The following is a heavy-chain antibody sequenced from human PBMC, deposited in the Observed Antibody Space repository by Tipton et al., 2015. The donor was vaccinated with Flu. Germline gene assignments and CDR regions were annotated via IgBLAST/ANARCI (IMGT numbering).Heavy chain of an antibody. Sequence: TLSLTCTVSGGSISRGSYYYNWIRQPPGKGLEWIGSIHQSGTTYYKSSLKSRATISVDTSKNQFSLKLSSVTAADTAVYYCAMYYYDSSAYYSQGWFDYWGQGTLVTVSS. D-gene: IGHD3-22*01. CDR1: GGSISRGSYY. CDR2: IHQSGTT. J-gene: IGHJ5*01. V-gene: IGHV4-39*07. CDR3: AMYYYDSSAYYSQGWFDY.